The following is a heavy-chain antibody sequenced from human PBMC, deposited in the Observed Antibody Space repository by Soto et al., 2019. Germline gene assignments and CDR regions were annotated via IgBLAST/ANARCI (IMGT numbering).Heavy chain of an antibody. CDR3: ARRDDETDY. CDR2: IYSGGST. V-gene: IGHV3-53*01. Sequence: GGSLRLSCAASGFTVSSNYMSWVRQAPGKGLEWVSVIYSGGSTYYADSVKGRFTISRDNSKNTLYLQMSSLSAEETAVYYCARRDDETDYWGQGTLATVSS. D-gene: IGHD3-16*01. J-gene: IGHJ4*02. CDR1: GFTVSSNY.